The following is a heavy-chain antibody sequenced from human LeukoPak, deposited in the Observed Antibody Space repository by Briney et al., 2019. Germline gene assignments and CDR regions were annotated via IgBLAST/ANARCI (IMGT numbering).Heavy chain of an antibody. D-gene: IGHD6-19*01. CDR2: IYSGGST. V-gene: IGHV3-66*01. CDR1: GFTVSSNY. CDR3: ARANSLPRGTIAVAVPGAFDI. J-gene: IGHJ3*02. Sequence: PGGSLRLSCAASGFTVSSNYMSWVRQAPGKGLEWVSVIYSGGSTYYADSVKGRFTISRDNSKNTLYLQMNSLRAEDTAVYYCARANSLPRGTIAVAVPGAFDIWGQGTMVTVSS.